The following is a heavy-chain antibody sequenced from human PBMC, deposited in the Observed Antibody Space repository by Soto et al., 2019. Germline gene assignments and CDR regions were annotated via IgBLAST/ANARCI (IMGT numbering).Heavy chain of an antibody. V-gene: IGHV3-48*02. CDR2: ISSGSDTI. Sequence: EVQLVESGGGLVQPGGSLRLSCSVSGFTFSDYGVNWVRLAPGKGLEWISYISSGSDTIYYAESVQGRFTISRDDAKNSLFLQMNNLRNEDTAVYYCARVSKTWEDDYWGHGTLVTVSS. CDR3: ARVSKTWEDDY. D-gene: IGHD1-26*01. J-gene: IGHJ4*01. CDR1: GFTFSDYG.